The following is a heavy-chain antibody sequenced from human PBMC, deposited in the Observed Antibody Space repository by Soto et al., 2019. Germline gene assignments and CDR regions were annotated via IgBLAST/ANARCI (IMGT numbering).Heavy chain of an antibody. CDR2: IYHTGYT. V-gene: IGHV4-38-2*02. Sequence: SETLSLTCAVSGYSISSGYYWGWIRQPPGKGLEWIGSIYHTGYTYQNPSLKSRVTISIDTSKNQFSLKLSSVTAADTAVYFCARESPADLWGRGTLVTVSS. CDR3: ARESPADL. CDR1: GYSISSGYY. J-gene: IGHJ2*01.